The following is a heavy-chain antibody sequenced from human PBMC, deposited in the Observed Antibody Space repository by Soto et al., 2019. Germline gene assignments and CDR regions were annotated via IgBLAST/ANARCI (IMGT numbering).Heavy chain of an antibody. CDR1: GGSISSGGYY. J-gene: IGHJ5*02. Sequence: SETLSLTCTVSGGSISSGGYYWSWIRQHPGKGLEWIGYIYYSGSTYYNPSLKSRVTISVDTSKNQFSLKLSSVTAADTAVYYCAGAIVTYYYDSSGSWFDPWGHGTLVTVSS. CDR3: AGAIVTYYYDSSGSWFDP. CDR2: IYYSGST. D-gene: IGHD3-22*01. V-gene: IGHV4-31*03.